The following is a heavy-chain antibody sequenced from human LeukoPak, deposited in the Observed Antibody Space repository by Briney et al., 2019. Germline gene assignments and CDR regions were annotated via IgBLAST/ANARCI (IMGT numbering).Heavy chain of an antibody. D-gene: IGHD6-13*01. CDR1: GFTFSSYW. V-gene: IGHV3-23*01. CDR3: AKGIATSGTSPPFDY. CDR2: ISGSGGST. J-gene: IGHJ4*02. Sequence: GGSLRLSCAASGFTFSSYWMSWVRQAPGKGLEWVSAISGSGGSTYYADSVKGRFTISRDNSKNTLYLQMNSLRAEDTAVYYCAKGIATSGTSPPFDYWGQGTLVTISS.